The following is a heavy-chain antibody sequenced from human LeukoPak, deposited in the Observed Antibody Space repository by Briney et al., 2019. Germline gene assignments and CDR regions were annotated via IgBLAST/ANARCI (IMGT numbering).Heavy chain of an antibody. Sequence: GGSLRLSCAPSGFTFSTFWMSWVRHAPGKGLEWVANIKEDGSEKYYVDSVKGRFTIARDNAKNSLYLQMNSLKAEDTAVYYCVRGGSNFDFWGQGTLVTVSS. J-gene: IGHJ4*02. CDR2: IKEDGSEK. V-gene: IGHV3-7*04. CDR1: GFTFSTFW. D-gene: IGHD6-13*01. CDR3: VRGGSNFDF.